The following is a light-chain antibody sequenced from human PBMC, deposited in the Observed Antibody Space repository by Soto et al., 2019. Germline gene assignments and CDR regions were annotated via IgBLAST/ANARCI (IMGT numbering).Light chain of an antibody. CDR1: QTVSNQ. CDR3: QQRAGSST. J-gene: IGKJ5*01. V-gene: IGKV3-11*01. Sequence: EIVLTQSPVTLSLSPGERATLSCRASQTVSNQLAWYQQKRGQAPRLLIYDASRRVTGIPARFSGSGSGTDFTLTLSSLEPEDFAVYYCQQRAGSSTFGQGTRLEIK. CDR2: DAS.